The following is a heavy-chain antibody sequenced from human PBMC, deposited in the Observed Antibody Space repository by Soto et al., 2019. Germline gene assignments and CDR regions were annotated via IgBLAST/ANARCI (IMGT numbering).Heavy chain of an antibody. CDR1: SGSISSSNW. V-gene: IGHV4-4*02. D-gene: IGHD2-2*01. Sequence: SETLSLTCAVSSGSISSSNWWSWVRQPPGKGLEWIGEIYHSGSTNYNPSLKSRVTISVDKSKNQFSLKLSSVTAADTAVYYCARGSSTGLNWFDPWGQGTLVTVSS. CDR2: IYHSGST. J-gene: IGHJ5*02. CDR3: ARGSSTGLNWFDP.